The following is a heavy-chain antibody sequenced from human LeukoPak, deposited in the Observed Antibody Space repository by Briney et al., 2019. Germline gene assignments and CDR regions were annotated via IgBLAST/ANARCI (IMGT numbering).Heavy chain of an antibody. CDR1: GGSISSYY. CDR2: IYYSGST. D-gene: IGHD3-10*01. V-gene: IGHV4-59*08. Sequence: SETLSLTCTVSGGSISSYYWSWIRQPPGKGLEGIGYIYYSGSTNYNPSLKSRVTISVDTSKNQFSLKLSSVTAADTAVYYCARFLVRGANYYYGMDVWGQGTTVTVSS. CDR3: ARFLVRGANYYYGMDV. J-gene: IGHJ6*02.